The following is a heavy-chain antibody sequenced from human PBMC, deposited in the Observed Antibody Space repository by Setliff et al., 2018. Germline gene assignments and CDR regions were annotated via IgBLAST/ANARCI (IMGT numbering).Heavy chain of an antibody. CDR1: GASINSHY. CDR2: IYHDGNP. V-gene: IGHV4-59*11. CDR3: TRGGERYHTAN. J-gene: IGHJ4*02. D-gene: IGHD2-2*01. Sequence: SETLSLTCTVSGASINSHYWSWIRQPPGKGLEWIGFIYHDGNPKFNPSVNYNPSLKSRVTMSIDKSKNQFSLNLRSVTAADTAVFYCTRGGERYHTANWGQGLLVTVSS.